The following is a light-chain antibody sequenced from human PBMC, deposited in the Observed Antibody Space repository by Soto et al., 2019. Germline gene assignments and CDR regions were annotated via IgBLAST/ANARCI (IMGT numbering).Light chain of an antibody. CDR2: DVT. CDR3: CSFAGSYTYV. V-gene: IGLV2-11*01. J-gene: IGLJ1*01. CDR1: SSNVGAYNY. Sequence: QSVLTQPRSVSGSPGQSVAISCTGTSSNVGAYNYVSWYQQHPGKAPKLIIYDVTKRPSGVPDRFSGSKSGSTASLTISGLQTEDEADYYCCSFAGSYTYVFGTGTKVTVL.